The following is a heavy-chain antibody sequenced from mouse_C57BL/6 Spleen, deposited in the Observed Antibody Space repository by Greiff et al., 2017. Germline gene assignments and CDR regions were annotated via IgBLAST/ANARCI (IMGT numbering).Heavy chain of an antibody. J-gene: IGHJ4*01. V-gene: IGHV1-26*01. D-gene: IGHD2-4*01. Sequence: EVKLQQSGPELVKPGASVKISCKASGYTFTDYYMNWVKQSHGKSLEWIGDINPNNGGTSYNQKFKGKAPLTVDKSSSTAYMELRSLTSEDSAVYYCARRLIYYDYDGGGMDYWGQGTSVTVSS. CDR1: GYTFTDYY. CDR2: INPNNGGT. CDR3: ARRLIYYDYDGGGMDY.